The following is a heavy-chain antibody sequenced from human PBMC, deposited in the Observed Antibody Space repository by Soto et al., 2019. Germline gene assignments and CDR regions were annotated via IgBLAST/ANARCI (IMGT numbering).Heavy chain of an antibody. D-gene: IGHD1-26*01. CDR2: INPESRNT. CDR3: SRFARHPRPTSDF. J-gene: IGHJ4*02. V-gene: IGHV1-8*01. Sequence: QVQLVQSGAEVKEPGASVRVSCKASGYTFTSYDINWVRQATGQGLEWMGWINPESRNTGYAQKFQGRVTMTRDTSISTAYRQLTSLRSEDTAVYYCSRFARHPRPTSDFWGQATVVTVSS. CDR1: GYTFTSYD.